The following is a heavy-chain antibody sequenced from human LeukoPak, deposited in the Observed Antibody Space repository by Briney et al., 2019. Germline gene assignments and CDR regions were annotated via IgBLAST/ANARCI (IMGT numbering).Heavy chain of an antibody. Sequence: SETLSLTCTVSGGSISSHYWSWIRLPPGKGLEWVGYIYYSGSTNYNPSLKSRVTISVDTSKNQFSLKLSSVTAADTAVYYCARGLMMAVAGRGEFHYWGQGTLVTVSS. CDR1: GGSISSHY. CDR3: ARGLMMAVAGRGEFHY. D-gene: IGHD6-13*01. CDR2: IYYSGST. V-gene: IGHV4-59*11. J-gene: IGHJ4*02.